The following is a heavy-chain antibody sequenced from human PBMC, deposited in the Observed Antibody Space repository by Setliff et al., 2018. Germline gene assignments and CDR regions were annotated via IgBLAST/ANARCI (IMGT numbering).Heavy chain of an antibody. J-gene: IGHJ4*02. D-gene: IGHD3-10*01. V-gene: IGHV1-69*06. CDR2: IIPLLETA. CDR3: ARVESMVRGKNILRHFDY. Sequence: KVSCKASGDTFSTYSLSWVRQAPGQGLEWMGGIIPLLETAKYAQKFQGRVTITADKSTSTAYMELGSLTTDDTAVYYCARVESMVRGKNILRHFDYWGQGIQVTVSS. CDR1: GDTFSTYS.